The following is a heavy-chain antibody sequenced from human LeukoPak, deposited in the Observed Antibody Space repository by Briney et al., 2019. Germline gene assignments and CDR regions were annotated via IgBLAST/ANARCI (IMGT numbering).Heavy chain of an antibody. D-gene: IGHD6-13*01. CDR1: GYTFTAYY. CDR2: INSNSGYT. V-gene: IGHV1-2*02. J-gene: IGHJ4*02. CDR3: ATSPDIPYSSSSLVF. Sequence: ASVKVSCKSSGYTFTAYYIHWVRQAPGQGLEWMGWINSNSGYTKYAQKFQGRVIMTRDTPITTAYMELKRLKSDDTAVYFCATSPDIPYSSSSLVFWGQGTLVTVSS.